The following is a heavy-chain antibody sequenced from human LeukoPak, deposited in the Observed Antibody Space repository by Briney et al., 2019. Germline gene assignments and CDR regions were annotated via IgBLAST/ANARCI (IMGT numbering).Heavy chain of an antibody. CDR3: ARFLVRGVIYFDY. Sequence: GGSLRLSRAASGFTFSSYAMSWVRQAPGKGLEWVSAISGSGGSTYYADSVKGRFTISRDNSKNTLYLQMNSLRAEDTAVYYCARFLVRGVIYFDYWGQGTLVTVSS. V-gene: IGHV3-23*01. J-gene: IGHJ4*02. CDR1: GFTFSSYA. D-gene: IGHD3-10*01. CDR2: ISGSGGST.